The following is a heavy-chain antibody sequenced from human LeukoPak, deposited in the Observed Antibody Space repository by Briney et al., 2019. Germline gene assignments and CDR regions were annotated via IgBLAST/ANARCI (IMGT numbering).Heavy chain of an antibody. D-gene: IGHD2-15*01. V-gene: IGHV1-69*01. CDR2: IIPIFGTA. J-gene: IGHJ2*01. Sequence: SVNVSCMPSGGTFSSYAISWVRQPPGQGLGWMGGIIPIFGTANYAQKFQGRVTITADESASTAYMELSSLRSEDTAVYYCAREGDCSGGSCPYWYFDLWGRGTLVTVSS. CDR1: GGTFSSYA. CDR3: AREGDCSGGSCPYWYFDL.